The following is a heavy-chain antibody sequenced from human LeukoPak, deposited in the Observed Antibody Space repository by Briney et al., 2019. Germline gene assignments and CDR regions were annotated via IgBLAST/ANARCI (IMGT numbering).Heavy chain of an antibody. V-gene: IGHV5-51*01. CDR3: ARYLEMVYAIGGYFDY. D-gene: IGHD2-8*01. CDR2: IYPGDSDI. Sequence: GESLKISCKGSGYRFTSYWIGWVRQMPGKGLEWMGIIYPGDSDIRYNPSFQGQVTISADKSISTAYLQWSSLKASDTAMYYCARYLEMVYAIGGYFDYWGQGTLVTVSS. J-gene: IGHJ4*02. CDR1: GYRFTSYW.